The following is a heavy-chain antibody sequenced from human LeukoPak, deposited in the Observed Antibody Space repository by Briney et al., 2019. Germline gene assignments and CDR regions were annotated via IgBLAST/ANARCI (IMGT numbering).Heavy chain of an antibody. Sequence: PGGSLRLSCAASGFTFSSYSMNWVRQAPGKGLEWVSSISSSSSYIYYADSMKGRFTISRDNAKNSLYLQMNSLRAEDTAVYYCARETNPNYYDSSGYLPTFDYWGQGTLVTVSS. J-gene: IGHJ4*02. CDR3: ARETNPNYYDSSGYLPTFDY. CDR1: GFTFSSYS. CDR2: ISSSSSYI. V-gene: IGHV3-21*01. D-gene: IGHD3-22*01.